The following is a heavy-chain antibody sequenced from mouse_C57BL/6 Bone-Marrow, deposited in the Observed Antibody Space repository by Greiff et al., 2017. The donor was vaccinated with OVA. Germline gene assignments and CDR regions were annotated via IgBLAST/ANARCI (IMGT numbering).Heavy chain of an antibody. V-gene: IGHV2-2*01. D-gene: IGHD2-4*01. J-gene: IGHJ1*03. Sequence: VQLQESGPGLVQPSQSLSITCTVSGFSLTSYGVHWVRQSPGKGLEWLGVIWSGGSTDYNAAFISRLSISKDNSKSQVFFKMNSLQADDTAIYYCARRRDYDGDWYFDVWGTGTTVTVSS. CDR2: IWSGGST. CDR3: ARRRDYDGDWYFDV. CDR1: GFSLTSYG.